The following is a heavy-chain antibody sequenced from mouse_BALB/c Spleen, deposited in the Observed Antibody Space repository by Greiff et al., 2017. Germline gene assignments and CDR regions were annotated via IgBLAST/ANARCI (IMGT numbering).Heavy chain of an antibody. V-gene: IGHV1-63*02. CDR2: IYPGGGYT. D-gene: IGHD2-4*01. Sequence: VQLQQSGAELVRPGTSVKISCKASGYTFTNYWLGWVKQRPGHGLEWIGDIYPGGGYTNYNEKFKGKATLTADTSSSTAYMQLSSLTSEDSAVYYCARSTMITTRGRYFDYWGQGTTLTVSS. CDR1: GYTFTNYW. CDR3: ARSTMITTRGRYFDY. J-gene: IGHJ2*01.